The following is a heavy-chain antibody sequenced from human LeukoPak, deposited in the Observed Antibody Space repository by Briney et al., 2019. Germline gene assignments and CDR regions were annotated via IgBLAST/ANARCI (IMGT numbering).Heavy chain of an antibody. CDR1: GGTFSNYA. V-gene: IGHV1-69*13. J-gene: IGHJ5*02. CDR2: IIPIFGTA. D-gene: IGHD2-2*01. Sequence: GASVKVSCKASGGTFSNYAISWVRQAPGQGLEWTGGIIPIFGTANYAQKFQGRVTITADESTSTAYMELSSLRSEDTAVYYCARDRGLGYCSSTSCPLMRWFDPWGQGTLVTVSS. CDR3: ARDRGLGYCSSTSCPLMRWFDP.